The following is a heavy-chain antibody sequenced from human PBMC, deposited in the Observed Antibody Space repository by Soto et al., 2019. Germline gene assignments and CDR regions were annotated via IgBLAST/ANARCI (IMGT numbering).Heavy chain of an antibody. CDR2: IYYSGST. CDR3: ARGGNWFDP. Sequence: QVQLQESGPGLVKPSETLSLTCIVSGGSISGYYWSWIRQPPGKGLEWIGYIYYSGSTDYNPSLKSRVTISLDTSKNQFSLKLSSVTAADTAVYYCARGGNWFDPWGQGTLVTVSS. J-gene: IGHJ5*02. CDR1: GGSISGYY. V-gene: IGHV4-59*01.